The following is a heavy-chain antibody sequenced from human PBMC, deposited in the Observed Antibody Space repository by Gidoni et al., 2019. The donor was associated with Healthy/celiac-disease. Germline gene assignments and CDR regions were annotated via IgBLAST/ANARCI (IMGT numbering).Heavy chain of an antibody. V-gene: IGHV3-23*01. CDR2: ISGSGGST. Sequence: EVHLLASGGCLVQPGGSPSPFCAASGFSFTSYSMSWVRQAPGKGLEWVSAISGSGGSTYYADSVKGRFTISRDNSKNTLYLQMNSLRAEDTAVYYCAKAARGVVIKVFRWYYFDYWGRGTLVTVSS. D-gene: IGHD3-3*01. CDR3: AKAARGVVIKVFRWYYFDY. J-gene: IGHJ4*02. CDR1: GFSFTSYS.